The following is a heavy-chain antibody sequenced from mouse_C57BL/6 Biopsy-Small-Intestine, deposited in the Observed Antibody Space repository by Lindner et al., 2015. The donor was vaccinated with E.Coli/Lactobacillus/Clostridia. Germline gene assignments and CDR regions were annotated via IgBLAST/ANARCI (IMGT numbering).Heavy chain of an antibody. CDR2: IYPRSGNT. CDR3: ASWGNAGPAWFAY. CDR1: GYTFTSYG. Sequence: VQLQESGAELARPGASVKLSCKAPGYTFTSYGISWVKQRTGQGLEWIGEIYPRSGNTYYNEKFKGKATLTVDKSSSTAYMELRSLTSEDSAVYYCASWGNAGPAWFAYWGQGTLVTVSA. V-gene: IGHV1-81*01. J-gene: IGHJ3*01.